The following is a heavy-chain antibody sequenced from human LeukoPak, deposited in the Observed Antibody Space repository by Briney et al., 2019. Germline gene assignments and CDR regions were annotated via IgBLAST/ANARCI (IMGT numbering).Heavy chain of an antibody. D-gene: IGHD3-22*01. CDR1: GGSITNYY. V-gene: IGHV4-59*01. CDR2: IHYSGST. J-gene: IGHJ4*02. Sequence: PSETLSLTCTVSGGSITNYYWTWIRQPPGKGLEWIGYIHYSGSTNYNPSLKSRVTISVDTSENQFSLKLSSVTAADTAVYYCARISGNYFNFDSWGQGTLVTVSS. CDR3: ARISGNYFNFDS.